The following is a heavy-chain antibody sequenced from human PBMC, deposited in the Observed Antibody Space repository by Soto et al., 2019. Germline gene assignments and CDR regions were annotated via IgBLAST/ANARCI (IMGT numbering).Heavy chain of an antibody. Sequence: QVQLQESGPGLVRPSQTLSLTCTVSGGSVSSGDYYWTWIRQPPGKGLEWIGYISDSGSTYYNPSLKGRVTISVDTSKNQFPLKLTSVTAADTAVYYCARDNTVTRRYYYYGMDVWGQGTTVTVSS. CDR1: GGSVSSGDYY. D-gene: IGHD4-17*01. J-gene: IGHJ6*02. V-gene: IGHV4-30-4*01. CDR3: ARDNTVTRRYYYYGMDV. CDR2: ISDSGST.